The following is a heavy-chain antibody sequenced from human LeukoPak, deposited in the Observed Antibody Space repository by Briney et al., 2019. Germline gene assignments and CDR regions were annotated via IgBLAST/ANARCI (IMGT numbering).Heavy chain of an antibody. CDR1: GFTVSSNY. V-gene: IGHV3-23*01. Sequence: GGSLRLSCAASGFTVSSNYMSWVRQAPGKGLEWVSAISGSGGSTYYADSVKGRFTISRDNSKNTLYLQMNSLRAEDTAVYYCAKEEPQCSGYCLPDYWGQGTLVTVSS. D-gene: IGHD3-22*01. J-gene: IGHJ4*02. CDR3: AKEEPQCSGYCLPDY. CDR2: ISGSGGST.